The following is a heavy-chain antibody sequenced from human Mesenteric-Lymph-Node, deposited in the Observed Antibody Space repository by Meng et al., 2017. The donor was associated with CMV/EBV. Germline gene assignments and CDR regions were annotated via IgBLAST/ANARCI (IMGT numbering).Heavy chain of an antibody. CDR3: ARDYFFYGMDV. Sequence: SETLSLTCTVSGGPIGTYYWSWIRQPPGKGLEWIGYTFYSGSTNYNPSLKSRVTISVDTSKNQFSLKLSSVTAADTAVYYCARDYFFYGMDVWGQGTTVTVSS. D-gene: IGHD2/OR15-2a*01. CDR2: TFYSGST. V-gene: IGHV4-59*01. J-gene: IGHJ6*02. CDR1: GGPIGTYY.